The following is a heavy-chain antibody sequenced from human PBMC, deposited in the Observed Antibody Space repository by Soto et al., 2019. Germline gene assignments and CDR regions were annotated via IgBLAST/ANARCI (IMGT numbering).Heavy chain of an antibody. CDR2: IYWDDDK. CDR3: AHRRRYYDSSGYYDLDY. D-gene: IGHD3-22*01. CDR1: GFSLSTSGVG. J-gene: IGHJ4*02. V-gene: IGHV2-5*02. Sequence: QITLKESGPTLVKPTQTLTLTCTFSGFSLSTSGVGVGWIRQPPGKALEWLALIYWDDDKRYSPSLKSRLTTTKDPSKNQVVLTMTNMDPADTATYYCAHRRRYYDSSGYYDLDYWGQGTLVTVSS.